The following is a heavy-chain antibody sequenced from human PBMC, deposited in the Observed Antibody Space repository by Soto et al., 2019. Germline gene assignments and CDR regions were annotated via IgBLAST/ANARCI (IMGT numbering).Heavy chain of an antibody. D-gene: IGHD5-12*01. CDR1: GGSRSSYI. Sequence: SETLSLTCTVSGGSRSSYIWSWIRQPPGKGLEWIGYIYYSGSTNYNPSLKSRVTISVDTSKNQFSLKLSSMTAADTAVYYCARDGYNYFDFWGQGTLVTVSS. V-gene: IGHV4-59*01. CDR2: IYYSGST. CDR3: ARDGYNYFDF. J-gene: IGHJ4*02.